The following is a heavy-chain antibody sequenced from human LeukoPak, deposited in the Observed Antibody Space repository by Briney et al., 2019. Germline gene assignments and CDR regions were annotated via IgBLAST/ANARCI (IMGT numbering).Heavy chain of an antibody. CDR2: IYYSGST. CDR1: GGSISSYY. V-gene: IGHV4-59*08. Sequence: PSETLSLTCTVSGGSISSYYWSWIRQPPGKGLEWIGYIYYSGSTNYNPSLKSRVTISVDTSKNQFSLKLSSVTAADTAVYYCARRGASSGWYTASFDIWGQGTVVTVSS. D-gene: IGHD6-19*01. CDR3: ARRGASSGWYTASFDI. J-gene: IGHJ3*02.